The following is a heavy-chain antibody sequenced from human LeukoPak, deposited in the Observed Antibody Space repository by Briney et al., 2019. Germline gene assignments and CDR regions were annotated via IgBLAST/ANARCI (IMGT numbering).Heavy chain of an antibody. Sequence: ASVKVSCKASGYTFTSYAMHWVRQAPGQRLEWMGWINAGNGNTKYSQKFQGRVTITRDTSASTAYMELSSLRSEDTAVYYFSREIPSGSYYGGAFDIWGQGTMVTVSS. D-gene: IGHD1-26*01. J-gene: IGHJ3*02. CDR3: SREIPSGSYYGGAFDI. V-gene: IGHV1-3*01. CDR2: INAGNGNT. CDR1: GYTFTSYA.